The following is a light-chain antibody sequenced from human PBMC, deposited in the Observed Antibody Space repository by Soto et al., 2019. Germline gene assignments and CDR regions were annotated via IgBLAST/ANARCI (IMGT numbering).Light chain of an antibody. Sequence: EIVMTQSLSSLSVSPGERVTLSCRAGQSVSSNLAWYQQKPGQAPRLLIYGASSRVTGIPARFSGSGSGTEFTLIISSLQSEDFAVYYCQQYNNWPYTLGQGTKVDIK. CDR3: QQYNNWPYT. CDR2: GAS. J-gene: IGKJ2*01. CDR1: QSVSSN. V-gene: IGKV3-15*01.